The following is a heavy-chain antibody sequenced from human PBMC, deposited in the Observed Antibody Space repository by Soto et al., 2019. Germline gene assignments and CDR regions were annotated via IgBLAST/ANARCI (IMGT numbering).Heavy chain of an antibody. V-gene: IGHV4-39*01. CDR2: IYSRGNT. CDR3: AASTTVAAAMTDFDS. Sequence: PSETLSLTCTVSGGSFDNTLFYWGWIRQPPGKGLEWIGVIYSRGNTYYNPSLASRVTISLDTSKNQFSLSLTSVTAADTAIYFCAASTTVAAAMTDFDSWGLGTLVTVSS. J-gene: IGHJ4*02. D-gene: IGHD2-2*01. CDR1: GGSFDNTLFY.